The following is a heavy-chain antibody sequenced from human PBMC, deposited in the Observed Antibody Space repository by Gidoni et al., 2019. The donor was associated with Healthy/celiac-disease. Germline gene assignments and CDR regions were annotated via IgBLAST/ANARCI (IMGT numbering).Heavy chain of an antibody. V-gene: IGHV4-61*01. J-gene: IGHJ4*02. CDR3: ARDREQQLDY. CDR1: GGSVSSGSYY. D-gene: IGHD6-13*01. CDR2: IYYSGST. Sequence: QVQLQESGPGPVKPSETLSPTCTVSGGSVSSGSYYWSWIRQPPGKGLEWIGYIYYSGSTNYNPSLKSRVTISVDTSKNQFSLKLSSVTAADTAVYYCARDREQQLDYWGQGTLVTVSS.